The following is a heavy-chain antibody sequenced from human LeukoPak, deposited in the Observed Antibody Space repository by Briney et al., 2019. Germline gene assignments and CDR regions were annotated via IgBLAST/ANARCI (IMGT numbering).Heavy chain of an antibody. Sequence: GGSLRLSCAASGLTFSSYAMSWVRQAPGKGLEWVAATSGSGGNTYYADSVKGRFTISRDNSKNMLYLQMNSLRAEDTAVYYCAKEYSGYDFDYWGQGTLVTVSS. V-gene: IGHV3-23*01. CDR1: GLTFSSYA. CDR3: AKEYSGYDFDY. CDR2: TSGSGGNT. J-gene: IGHJ4*02. D-gene: IGHD5-12*01.